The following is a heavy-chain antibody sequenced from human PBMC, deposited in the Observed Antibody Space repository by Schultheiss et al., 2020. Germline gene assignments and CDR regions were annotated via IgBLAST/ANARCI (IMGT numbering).Heavy chain of an antibody. CDR2: ISGSGSNT. D-gene: IGHD2-21*02. CDR1: GFTFSSYA. CDR3: ARDRQDIVVVTAILDY. Sequence: GGSLRLSCAASGFTFSSYAMSWVRQAPGKGLEWVSAISGSGSNTYYADSVKGRFTISRDNSKNTLYLQMNSLRVEDTAVYYCARDRQDIVVVTAILDYWGQGTLVTVSS. J-gene: IGHJ4*02. V-gene: IGHV3-23*01.